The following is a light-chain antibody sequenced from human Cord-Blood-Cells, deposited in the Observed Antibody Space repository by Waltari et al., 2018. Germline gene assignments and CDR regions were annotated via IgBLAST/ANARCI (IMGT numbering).Light chain of an antibody. Sequence: EIVLTQPPATLSLSPGERATLSCRASQSVSSYLSWYQQKPGQALRLLIYDASNRATGTPARFSGSGSGTDFTLTISSLEPEDFAVYYCQQRSNWPVTFGPGTKVDIK. CDR1: QSVSSY. CDR3: QQRSNWPVT. CDR2: DAS. V-gene: IGKV3-11*01. J-gene: IGKJ3*01.